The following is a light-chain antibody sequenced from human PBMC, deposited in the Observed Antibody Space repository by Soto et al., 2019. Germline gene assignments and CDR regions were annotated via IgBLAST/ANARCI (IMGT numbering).Light chain of an antibody. CDR2: DAS. Sequence: EIVLTQSLGTLSLSPGERVTLSCRASQSVTNSYLAWYQQKPGQAPRLLIYDASTRATGIPDRFSGSGSGTDFTLTISRLEPEDFAVYYCQQYGRSPGLLTFGPGTKVDIK. J-gene: IGKJ3*01. CDR3: QQYGRSPGLLT. CDR1: QSVTNSY. V-gene: IGKV3-20*01.